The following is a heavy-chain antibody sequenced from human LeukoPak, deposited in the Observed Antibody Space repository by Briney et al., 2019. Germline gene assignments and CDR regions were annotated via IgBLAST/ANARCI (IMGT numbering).Heavy chain of an antibody. CDR3: ARDGGYTKPFDY. J-gene: IGHJ4*02. V-gene: IGHV3-33*01. CDR1: GFTFSSNA. D-gene: IGHD3-16*02. CDR2: IWYDGSNK. Sequence: GRSLRLSCAASGFTFSSNAMHWVRQAPGKGLEWVAVIWYDGSNKYYADSVKGRFTISRDNSKNTLYLQMNSLRAEDTAVYFCARDGGYTKPFDYWGQGALVTVSS.